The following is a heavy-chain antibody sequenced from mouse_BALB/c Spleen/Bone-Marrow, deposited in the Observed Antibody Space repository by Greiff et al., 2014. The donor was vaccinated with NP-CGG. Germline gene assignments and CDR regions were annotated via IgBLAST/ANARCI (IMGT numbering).Heavy chain of an antibody. CDR2: IDPANGNT. CDR3: ARPIFL. CDR1: GFNIKDTY. Sequence: VQLQQSGAELVKPGASVKLSCTASGFNIKDTYMHWVKQRPEQGLEWIGRIDPANGNTKYDPKFQGKATITADTSSNTAYLQICRLTSEDTAVYYCARPIFLWGQGTSVTVSS. J-gene: IGHJ4*01. V-gene: IGHV14-3*02.